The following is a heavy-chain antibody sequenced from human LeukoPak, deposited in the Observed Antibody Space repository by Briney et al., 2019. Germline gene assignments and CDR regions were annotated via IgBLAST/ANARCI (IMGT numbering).Heavy chain of an antibody. CDR3: ARDLIRGRPMVVRKYYFDY. Sequence: PSETLSLTCTVYGGSFSAYYWSWIRQPPGKGLEWIGEINHSGSTNYNPSLKSRVTISVDTSKNQFSLKLSSVTAADTAVYYCARDLIRGRPMVVRKYYFDYWGQGTLVTVSS. CDR1: GGSFSAYY. J-gene: IGHJ4*02. V-gene: IGHV4-34*01. CDR2: INHSGST. D-gene: IGHD4-23*01.